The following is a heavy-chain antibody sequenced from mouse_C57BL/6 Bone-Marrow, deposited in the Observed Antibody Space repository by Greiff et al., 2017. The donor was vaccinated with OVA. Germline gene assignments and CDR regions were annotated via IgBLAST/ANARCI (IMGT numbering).Heavy chain of an antibody. CDR3: AGDGSSPAWFAY. D-gene: IGHD1-1*01. J-gene: IGHJ3*01. CDR1: GYTFTSYW. V-gene: IGHV1-55*01. Sequence: VQLQQPGAELVKPGASVKMSCKASGYTFTSYWITWVKQRPGQGLEWIGDIYPGSGSTNYNEKFKSKATLTVDTSSSTAYMQLSSLTSEDSAVYYCAGDGSSPAWFAYWGQGTLVTVSA. CDR2: IYPGSGST.